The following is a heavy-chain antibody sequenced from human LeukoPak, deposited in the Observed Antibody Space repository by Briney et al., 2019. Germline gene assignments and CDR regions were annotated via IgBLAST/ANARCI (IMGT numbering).Heavy chain of an antibody. V-gene: IGHV3-23*01. CDR1: GFTFSSYA. CDR3: ARDRAWDYYGSGSYYNF. CDR2: ISGSGGST. D-gene: IGHD3-10*01. Sequence: GGPLRLSCAASGFTFSSYAMSWVRQAPGKGLEWVSAISGSGGSTYYADSVKGRFTISRDNSKNALYLQMNSLRAEDTAVYYCARDRAWDYYGSGSYYNFWGQGTLVTVSS. J-gene: IGHJ4*02.